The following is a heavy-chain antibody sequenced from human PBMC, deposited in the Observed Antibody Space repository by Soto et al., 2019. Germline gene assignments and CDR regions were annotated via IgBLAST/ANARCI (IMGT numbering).Heavy chain of an antibody. J-gene: IGHJ4*02. CDR2: SLFYGRGST. CDR1: GFNVGTNY. CDR3: AGGPWLLDF. Sequence: EVQLVETGGGLIQPGESLRLACLASGFNVGTNYVSWVRQAPRKGLEFVSLLPSTSLFYGRGSTYYADSVKGRSIIARDTSTNTVYLQMNDLRADDTAVYYCAGGPWLLDFWGQGTPVTVS. D-gene: IGHD2-15*01. V-gene: IGHV3-23*04.